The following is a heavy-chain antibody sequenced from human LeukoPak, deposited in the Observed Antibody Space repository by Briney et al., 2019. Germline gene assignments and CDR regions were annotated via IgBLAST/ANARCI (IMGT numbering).Heavy chain of an antibody. D-gene: IGHD3-16*02. CDR2: INHSGST. CDR1: GGSISSSSYY. CDR3: ARALNGDYVWGSYRPGRNWFDP. Sequence: PSETLSLTCTVSGGSISSSSYYWGWIRQPPGKGLEWIGEINHSGSTNYNPSLKSRVTISVDTSKNQFSLKLSSVTAADTAVYYCARALNGDYVWGSYRPGRNWFDPWGQGTLVTVSS. V-gene: IGHV4-39*07. J-gene: IGHJ5*02.